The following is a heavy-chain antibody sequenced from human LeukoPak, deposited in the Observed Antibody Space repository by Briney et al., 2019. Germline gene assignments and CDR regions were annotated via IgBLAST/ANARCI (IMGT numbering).Heavy chain of an antibody. D-gene: IGHD1-26*01. CDR1: GYTFTSYG. Sequence: GASVKVSCKASGYTFTSYGISWVRQAPGQGLEWMGWISAYNGNTNYAQKLQGRVTMTTDTSTSTAYMELRSLGSDDTAVYYCARAVELRGDFRDDPFDYWGQGTLVTVSS. CDR3: ARAVELRGDFRDDPFDY. J-gene: IGHJ4*02. CDR2: ISAYNGNT. V-gene: IGHV1-18*01.